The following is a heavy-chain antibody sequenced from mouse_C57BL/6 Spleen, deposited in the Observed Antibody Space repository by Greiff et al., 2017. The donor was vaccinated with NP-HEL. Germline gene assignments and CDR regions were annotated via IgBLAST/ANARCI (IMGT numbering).Heavy chain of an antibody. CDR1: GYTFTSYW. V-gene: IGHV1-72*01. CDR3: ASYGYASWFAY. D-gene: IGHD2-2*01. CDR2: IDPNSGGT. J-gene: IGHJ3*01. Sequence: QVQLQQPGAELVKPGASVKLSCKASGYTFTSYWMHWVKQRPGRGLEWIGRIDPNSGGTKYNEKFKSKATLTVDKPSSTAYIQLSSLTSEDSAVYYCASYGYASWFAYWGQGTLVTVSA.